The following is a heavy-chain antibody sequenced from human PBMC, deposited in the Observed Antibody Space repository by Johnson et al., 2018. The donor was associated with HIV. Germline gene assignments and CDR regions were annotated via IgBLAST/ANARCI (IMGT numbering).Heavy chain of an antibody. CDR1: GFISSNFW. CDR2: IYSGGST. V-gene: IGHV3-66*01. CDR3: ARDGTTGPSGDAFDI. D-gene: IGHD4-17*01. J-gene: IGHJ3*02. Sequence: VQLVEAGGGLVQPGGSLRLSCVASGFISSNFWLTWVRQAPGKGMEWVSLIYSGGSTYYVDSGKGRFTISSDNSKNTLSLQMNSLRAEETALYYCARDGTTGPSGDAFDIWGQGTMVTVSS.